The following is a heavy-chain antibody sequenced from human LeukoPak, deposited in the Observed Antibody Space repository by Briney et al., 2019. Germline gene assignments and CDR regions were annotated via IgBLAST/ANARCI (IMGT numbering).Heavy chain of an antibody. Sequence: SETLSLTCTVSGGSISSYYWSWIRQPPGKGLEWIGYIYYSGSTNYNPSLKSRVTISVDTSKNQFSLKLSSVTAADTAVYYCARKPDYGGGFDYWGQGTLVTVSS. CDR1: GGSISSYY. D-gene: IGHD4-17*01. J-gene: IGHJ4*02. CDR2: IYYSGST. CDR3: ARKPDYGGGFDY. V-gene: IGHV4-59*01.